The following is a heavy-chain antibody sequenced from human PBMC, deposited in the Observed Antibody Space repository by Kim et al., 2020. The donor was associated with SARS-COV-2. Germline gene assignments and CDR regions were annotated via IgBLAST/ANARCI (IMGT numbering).Heavy chain of an antibody. CDR3: TRGNVLLWFGELLSPLSSFDI. J-gene: IGHJ3*02. CDR2: IRSKAYGGTT. CDR1: GFTFGDYA. V-gene: IGHV3-49*03. D-gene: IGHD3-10*01. Sequence: GGSLRLSCTASGFTFGDYAMSWFRQAPGKGLEWVGFIRSKAYGGTTEYAASVKGRFTISRDDSKSIAYLQMNSLKTEDTAVYYCTRGNVLLWFGELLSPLSSFDIWGQGTMVTVSS.